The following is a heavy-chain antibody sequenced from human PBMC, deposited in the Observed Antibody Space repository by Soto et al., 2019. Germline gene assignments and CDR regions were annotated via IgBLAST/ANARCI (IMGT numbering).Heavy chain of an antibody. CDR1: NGSISGFY. J-gene: IGHJ4*02. Sequence: SETLSLTCSVSNGSISGFYWTWIRQPPGKILEWIGYIHYSGRTDYNPSLTSRATMSVDTSKNQFSLDLKSITAADTAVYYCVRVGVGIGNHFDSWGRGTLVTVSS. D-gene: IGHD1-26*01. CDR2: IHYSGRT. CDR3: VRVGVGIGNHFDS. V-gene: IGHV4-59*12.